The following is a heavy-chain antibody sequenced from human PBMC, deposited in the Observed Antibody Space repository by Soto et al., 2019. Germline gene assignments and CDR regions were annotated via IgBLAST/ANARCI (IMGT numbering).Heavy chain of an antibody. D-gene: IGHD4-17*01. CDR2: IRQDGGEK. CDR1: GFTFSGYW. Sequence: EVQLVESGGGLVQPGGSLRLSCAASGFTFSGYWTSWVRQAPGKGLEWVANIRQDGGEKYYVDSVKGRFTISRDNAKNSRYLQMNGLSAEDTAMYYCASHHSLRGDKGYFDLWGRGTLVTVSS. CDR3: ASHHSLRGDKGYFDL. V-gene: IGHV3-7*05. J-gene: IGHJ2*01.